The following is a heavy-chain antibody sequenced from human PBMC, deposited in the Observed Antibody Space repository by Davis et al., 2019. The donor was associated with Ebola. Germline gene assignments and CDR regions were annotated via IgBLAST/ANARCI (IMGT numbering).Heavy chain of an antibody. Sequence: SETLSLTCTVSGGSISNTRYYWGWVRQPPGKGLEWIGSIYYSGITYYNPSLKSRVSMSLDTSKNQFSLNLGSVTAADTAVYYCATPDGRSGIYVVPGYFDYWGQGTLVTVSS. CDR2: IYYSGIT. J-gene: IGHJ4*02. CDR1: GGSISNTRYY. D-gene: IGHD1-26*01. V-gene: IGHV4-39*07. CDR3: ATPDGRSGIYVVPGYFDY.